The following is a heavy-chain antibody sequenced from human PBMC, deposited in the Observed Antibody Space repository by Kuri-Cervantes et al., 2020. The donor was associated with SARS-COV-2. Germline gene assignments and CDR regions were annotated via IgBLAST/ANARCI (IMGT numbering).Heavy chain of an antibody. J-gene: IGHJ3*01. Sequence: SETLSLTCTVSGGTISGSGYYWAWIRQPQGKGLEWIGHIHYRETTYYNPSLKSRATISIDTSKNQFSLKLNSVTAADTAVYSCARWPPGSYRPHDAFDVWGQGTIVTVSS. D-gene: IGHD1-26*01. V-gene: IGHV4-39*01. CDR1: GGTISGSGYY. CDR3: ARWPPGSYRPHDAFDV. CDR2: IHYRETT.